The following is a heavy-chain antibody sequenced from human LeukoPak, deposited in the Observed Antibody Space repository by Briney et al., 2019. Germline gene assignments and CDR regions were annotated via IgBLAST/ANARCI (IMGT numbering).Heavy chain of an antibody. CDR2: INPNSGGT. D-gene: IGHD2-2*01. CDR3: ASGGAAYCSSASCYHMEYFDY. J-gene: IGHJ4*02. CDR1: GYTFNGYY. Sequence: GASVKVSCKASGYTFNGYYIHWVRQAPGQGLEWLGWINPNSGGTNYAQKFQGRVTMTRDTSISTAYMELSRLRSDDTAVYYCASGGAAYCSSASCYHMEYFDYWGQGTLVTVSS. V-gene: IGHV1-2*02.